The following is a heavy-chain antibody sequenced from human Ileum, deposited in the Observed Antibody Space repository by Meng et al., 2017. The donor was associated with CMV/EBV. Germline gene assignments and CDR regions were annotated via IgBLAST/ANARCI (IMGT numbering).Heavy chain of an antibody. D-gene: IGHD3-16*01. Sequence: LKISCAASRFTINTYWMSWVRQAPGKGLEWVANINQVGSATNYVGSVKGRFTISRDNAKNSLYLQMNSLRAEDTAVYYCERDSRLRLGNDYWGQGTVVTVSS. V-gene: IGHV3-7*01. J-gene: IGHJ4*02. CDR1: RFTINTYW. CDR3: ERDSRLRLGNDY. CDR2: INQVGSAT.